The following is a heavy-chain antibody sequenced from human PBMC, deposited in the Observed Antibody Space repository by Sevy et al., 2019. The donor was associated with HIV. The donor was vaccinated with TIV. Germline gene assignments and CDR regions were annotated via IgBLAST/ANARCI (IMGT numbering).Heavy chain of an antibody. Sequence: GESLKISCKGSGYSFTSYWIGWVRQMPGKGLEWMGIISPGDSDTRYSPSFQGQVTISADKSFSTAYLQWSSLKASDTSMSYCARLRGYCSGGSCSGRRYFDYWGQGTLVTVSS. CDR3: ARLRGYCSGGSCSGRRYFDY. CDR1: GYSFTSYW. J-gene: IGHJ4*02. CDR2: ISPGDSDT. V-gene: IGHV5-51*01. D-gene: IGHD2-15*01.